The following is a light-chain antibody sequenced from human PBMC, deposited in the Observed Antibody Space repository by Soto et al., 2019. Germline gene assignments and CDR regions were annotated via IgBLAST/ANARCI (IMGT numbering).Light chain of an antibody. V-gene: IGLV2-14*01. CDR2: EVT. CDR1: SSDIGSYNY. J-gene: IGLJ1*01. Sequence: QSVLTQPASVSGSPGQTITISCTGSSSDIGSYNYVSWYQHHPGKAPKLILYEVTNRPSGVPDRFSGSRSANTASLTISGLQTEDEADYYCSLYTSTSTVVFGPGTKVTVL. CDR3: SLYTSTSTVV.